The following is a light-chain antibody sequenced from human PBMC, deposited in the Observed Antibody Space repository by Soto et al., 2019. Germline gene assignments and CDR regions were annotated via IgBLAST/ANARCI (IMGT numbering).Light chain of an antibody. Sequence: IGLTQSPATLSLSPGERATLSCGASQSVSSYLAWYQQKPGQAPRLLIYDASNRATGIPARFSGSGSGTDFTLTISRLEPGDFAVYYCPQYGTSPWTFGQGTKVAIK. CDR1: QSVSSY. J-gene: IGKJ1*01. CDR3: PQYGTSPWT. V-gene: IGKV3D-20*01. CDR2: DAS.